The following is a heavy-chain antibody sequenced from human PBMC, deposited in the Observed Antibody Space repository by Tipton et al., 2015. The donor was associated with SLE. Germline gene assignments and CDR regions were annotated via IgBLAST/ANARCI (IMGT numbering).Heavy chain of an antibody. CDR1: GFTFSSYS. Sequence: GSLRLSCAASGFTFSSYSMNWVRQAPGKGLEWVSSISSSSSYIYYADSVKGRFTISRDNAKNSLYLQMNSLRAEDTAVYYCARDAPGYYDSFTDDAFDIWGQGTMVTVSS. CDR3: ARDAPGYYDSFTDDAFDI. D-gene: IGHD3-22*01. CDR2: ISSSSSYI. J-gene: IGHJ3*02. V-gene: IGHV3-21*01.